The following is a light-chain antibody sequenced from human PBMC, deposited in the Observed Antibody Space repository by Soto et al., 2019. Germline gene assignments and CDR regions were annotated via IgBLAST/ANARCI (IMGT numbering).Light chain of an antibody. Sequence: QSVLTKPPSASGTPGQMVSISCSGSSSNIGTNTVNWYQHLPGSAPKLLIYSNNQRPSGVPDRFSGSKSATSASLAISGLQPDDEADYYCEAWDGSLNVVLFGGGTKVTVL. V-gene: IGLV1-44*01. CDR1: SSNIGTNT. CDR3: EAWDGSLNVVL. CDR2: SNN. J-gene: IGLJ2*01.